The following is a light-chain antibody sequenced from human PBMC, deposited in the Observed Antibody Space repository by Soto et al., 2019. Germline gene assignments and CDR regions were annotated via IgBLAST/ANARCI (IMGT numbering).Light chain of an antibody. J-gene: IGLJ3*02. Sequence: QSVLTQPASVSGSPGQSITISCTGTSSDVGHDNYVSWFQQHPGKAPKLMIYEVSRRPSGVSNRFSGSKSANTASLTISGLQAEDEADYYCTSQTASSTWVFGGGTKLTVL. CDR3: TSQTASSTWV. CDR1: SSDVGHDNY. V-gene: IGLV2-14*01. CDR2: EVS.